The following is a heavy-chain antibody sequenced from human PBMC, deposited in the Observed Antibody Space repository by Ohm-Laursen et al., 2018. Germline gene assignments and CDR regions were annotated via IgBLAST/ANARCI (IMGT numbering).Heavy chain of an antibody. CDR2: ITSGYSYI. D-gene: IGHD4/OR15-4a*01. CDR1: GFTFRSYS. J-gene: IGHJ6*02. CDR3: AREQFDYNVPLPRGGMDV. V-gene: IGHV3-21*06. Sequence: SLRLSCAASGFTFRSYSMNWVRQAPGKGLEWVSSITSGYSYIYNADSVKGRFTISRDNAENSLYLQMNSLRADDTAVYYCAREQFDYNVPLPRGGMDVWGQGTTVTVSS.